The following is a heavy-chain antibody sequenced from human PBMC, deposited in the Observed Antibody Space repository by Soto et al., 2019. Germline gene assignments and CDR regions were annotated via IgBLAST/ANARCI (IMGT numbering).Heavy chain of an antibody. J-gene: IGHJ3*02. V-gene: IGHV4-34*01. CDR3: VRWSDIVVVVAEDFDI. CDR2: INHSGST. CDR1: GGSFSGYY. Sequence: SETLSLTCAVYGGSFSGYYWSWIRQPPGKGLEWIGEINHSGSTNYNPSLKSRVTISVDTSKNQFSLKLSSVTAADTAVYYCVRWSDIVVVVAEDFDIWGQGTMVTVSS. D-gene: IGHD2-15*01.